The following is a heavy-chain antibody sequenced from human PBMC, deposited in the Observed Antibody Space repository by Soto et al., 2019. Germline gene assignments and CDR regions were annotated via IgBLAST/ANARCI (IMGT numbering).Heavy chain of an antibody. CDR1: GFTFSNYN. CDR3: AREGALKPFSS. Sequence: GGSLRLSCVASGFTFSNYNMNWVRQAPGKGLELVSHISGTSVYIHYADSVKGRFTISRDNAKNSVYLQMDSLRVEDTAVYYCAREGALKPFSSWGQGALVTVSS. CDR2: ISGTSVYI. J-gene: IGHJ5*02. V-gene: IGHV3-21*01.